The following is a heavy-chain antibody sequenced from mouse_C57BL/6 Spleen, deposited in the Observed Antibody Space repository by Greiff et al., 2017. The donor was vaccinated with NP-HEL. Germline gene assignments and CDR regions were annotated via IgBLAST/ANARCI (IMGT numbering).Heavy chain of an antibody. CDR1: GYTFTDYN. V-gene: IGHV1-22*01. CDR3: ARVTRDYFDY. Sequence: VHVKQSGPELVKPGASVKMSCKASGYTFTDYNMHWVKQSHGKSLEWIGYINPNNGGTSYNQKFKGKATLTVNKSSSTAYMELRSLTSEDSAVYYCARVTRDYFDYWGQGTTLTVSS. J-gene: IGHJ2*01. D-gene: IGHD2-1*01. CDR2: INPNNGGT.